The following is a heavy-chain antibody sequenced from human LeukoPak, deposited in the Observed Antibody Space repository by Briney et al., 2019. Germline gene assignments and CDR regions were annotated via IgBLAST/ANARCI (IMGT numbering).Heavy chain of an antibody. CDR2: INHSGST. CDR1: GGSFSGYY. J-gene: IGHJ3*02. V-gene: IGHV4-34*01. D-gene: IGHD3-10*01. CDR3: ARGRPHYYGAFDI. Sequence: SETLSLTCAVYGGSFSGYYWSWIRQPPGKGLEWIGEINHSGSTNYNPSLKSRVTISVDTSKNQFSLKLSSVTAADTAVYYCARGRPHYYGAFDIWGQGTMVTVSS.